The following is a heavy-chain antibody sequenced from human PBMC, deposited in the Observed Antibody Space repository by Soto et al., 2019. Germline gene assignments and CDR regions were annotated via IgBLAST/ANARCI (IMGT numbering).Heavy chain of an antibody. Sequence: SGPTLVNPTQTLTLTCTFSGFSLSTSGVGVGWIRQPPGKALEWLALIYWDDDKRYSPSRKSRLTITKDTSKNQVVLTMTNMDPVDTATYYCAHVGSLYSRGWYNWFDPWGQGTLVTVSS. CDR3: AHVGSLYSRGWYNWFDP. V-gene: IGHV2-5*02. J-gene: IGHJ5*02. D-gene: IGHD6-19*01. CDR1: GFSLSTSGVG. CDR2: IYWDDDK.